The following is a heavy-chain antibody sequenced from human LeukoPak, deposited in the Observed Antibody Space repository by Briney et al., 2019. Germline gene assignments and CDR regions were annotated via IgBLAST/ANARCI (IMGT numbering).Heavy chain of an antibody. Sequence: PSETLSLTCTVSGGSISSSSYYWGWIRQPPGKGLEWIGSIYYSGSTYYNPSLKSRVTISVDTSKNQFSLKLSSVTAADTAVYYCATRYSSSWSKDYFDYWGQGTLVTVSS. V-gene: IGHV4-39*07. CDR2: IYYSGST. J-gene: IGHJ4*02. D-gene: IGHD6-13*01. CDR3: ATRYSSSWSKDYFDY. CDR1: GGSISSSSYY.